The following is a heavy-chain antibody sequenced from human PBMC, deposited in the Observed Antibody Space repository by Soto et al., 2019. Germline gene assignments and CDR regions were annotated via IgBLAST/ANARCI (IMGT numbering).Heavy chain of an antibody. CDR3: ARDRPLTYCTNGVCSVDY. CDR1: GYTFTSYG. Sequence: ASVKVSCKASGYTFTSYGISWLRQSAGQGLEWMGWISAYNGNTNYAQKLQGRVTMTTDTSTSTAYMELRSLRSDDTAVYYCARDRPLTYCTNGVCSVDYWGQGTLVTVSS. V-gene: IGHV1-18*01. D-gene: IGHD2-8*01. CDR2: ISAYNGNT. J-gene: IGHJ4*02.